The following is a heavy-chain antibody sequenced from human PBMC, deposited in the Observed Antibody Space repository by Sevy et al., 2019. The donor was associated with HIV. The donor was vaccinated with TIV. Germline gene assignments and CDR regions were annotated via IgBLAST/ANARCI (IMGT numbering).Heavy chain of an antibody. J-gene: IGHJ4*02. CDR3: ASVRPCGGDCYFFDT. V-gene: IGHV1-69*10. Sequence: ASVKVSCKASGGTLNNYGMNWVRQAPGQGLDWMGGIIPRVVIASYAQKIQGRAAITADESTGTIYLEVGRLRSDDTAVYFCASVRPCGGDCYFFDTWGQGTLVTVSS. CDR2: IIPRVVIA. CDR1: GGTLNNYG. D-gene: IGHD2-21*02.